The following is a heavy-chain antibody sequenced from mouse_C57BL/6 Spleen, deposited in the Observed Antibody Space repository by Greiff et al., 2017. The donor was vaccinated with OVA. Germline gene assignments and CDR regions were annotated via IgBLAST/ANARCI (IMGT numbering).Heavy chain of an antibody. CDR3: ARWDDEGWFAY. CDR2: IDPANGNT. V-gene: IGHV14-3*01. J-gene: IGHJ3*01. CDR1: GFSIKNTY. Sequence: VQLQQSVAELVRPGASVKLSCTASGFSIKNTYMHWVKQRPEQGLEWIGRIDPANGNTKYAPKFQGKATITADTSSNTAYLQLSSLTSEDTAIYYGARWDDEGWFAYWGQGTMVTVSA. D-gene: IGHD4-1*01.